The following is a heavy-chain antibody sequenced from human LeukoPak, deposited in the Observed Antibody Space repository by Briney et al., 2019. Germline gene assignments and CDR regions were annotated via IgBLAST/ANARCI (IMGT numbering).Heavy chain of an antibody. V-gene: IGHV1-18*01. Sequence: ASVKVSCKASGYTFTSYGISWVRQAPGQGLEWMGWISAYGGNTNYAQKLQGRVTMTTDTSTSTAYMELRSLRSDDTAVYYCARVGRRLKYYYDSSGIGYFDYWGQGTLVTVSS. D-gene: IGHD3-22*01. CDR1: GYTFTSYG. CDR2: ISAYGGNT. CDR3: ARVGRRLKYYYDSSGIGYFDY. J-gene: IGHJ4*02.